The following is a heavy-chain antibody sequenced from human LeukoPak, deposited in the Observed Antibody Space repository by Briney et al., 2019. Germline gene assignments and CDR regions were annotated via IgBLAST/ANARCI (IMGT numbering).Heavy chain of an antibody. D-gene: IGHD4-11*01. CDR2: INHSGST. CDR3: ARDHGLPRNDYSIRYYGMDV. V-gene: IGHV4-34*01. J-gene: IGHJ6*02. CDR1: GGSFSGYY. Sequence: SETLSLTCAVYGGSFSGYYWSWIRQPPGKGLEWIGEINHSGSTNYNPSLKSRVTISVDTSKNQFSLKLSSVTAADTAVYYCARDHGLPRNDYSIRYYGMDVWGQGTTVTVSS.